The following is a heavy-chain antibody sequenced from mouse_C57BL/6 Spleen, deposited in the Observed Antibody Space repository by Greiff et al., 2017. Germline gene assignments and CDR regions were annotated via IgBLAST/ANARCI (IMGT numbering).Heavy chain of an antibody. CDR2: IHPSDSDT. D-gene: IGHD1-1*01. V-gene: IGHV1-74*01. Sequence: QVQLKQPGAELVKPGASVKVSCKASGYTFTSYWMHWVKQRPGQGLEWIGRIHPSDSDTNYNQKFKGKATLTVDKSSSTAYMQLIRLTSEDSAVSSCALSYGSSYWDFDVWGTGTTVTVSS. J-gene: IGHJ1*03. CDR1: GYTFTSYW. CDR3: ALSYGSSYWDFDV.